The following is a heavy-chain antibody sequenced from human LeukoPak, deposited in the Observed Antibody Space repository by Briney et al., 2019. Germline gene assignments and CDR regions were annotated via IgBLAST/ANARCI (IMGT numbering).Heavy chain of an antibody. CDR2: IYSDNK. D-gene: IGHD4/OR15-4a*01. CDR3: ARRAGAYSHPYDY. Sequence: TGGSLRLSCTVSGFTVSSKSMSWVRQAPGKGLEWVSFIYSDNKHYSDSVKGRFTISRDNSKNTLYLQMNSLRAEDTAVYYCARRAGAYSHPYDYWGQGTLVTVSS. J-gene: IGHJ4*02. V-gene: IGHV3-53*01. CDR1: GFTVSSKS.